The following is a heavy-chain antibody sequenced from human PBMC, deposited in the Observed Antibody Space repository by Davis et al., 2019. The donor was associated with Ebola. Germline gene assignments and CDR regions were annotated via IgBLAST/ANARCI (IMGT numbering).Heavy chain of an antibody. Sequence: AASVKVSCKTSGYVFTSYSITWVRQAPGQGLEWMGWISAYNGNTNYAQKFQGRVTMTTETSTITAYMELRDLRSDDTALYYCATDHLWYSSPRYWGQGTLVTVSS. CDR3: ATDHLWYSSPRY. CDR1: GYVFTSYS. D-gene: IGHD6-13*01. J-gene: IGHJ4*02. CDR2: ISAYNGNT. V-gene: IGHV1-18*01.